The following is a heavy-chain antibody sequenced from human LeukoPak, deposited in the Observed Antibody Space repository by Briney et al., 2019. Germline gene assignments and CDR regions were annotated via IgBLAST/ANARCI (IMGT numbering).Heavy chain of an antibody. V-gene: IGHV4-39*01. CDR1: GASISRSDYF. Sequence: SETLSLTCTVSGASISRSDYFWGWIRQPPGKGLEWIGSIYYSGSTYYSPSLKGRVTISVDTSKNQFSLKLNSVTAADTAVYYCSRSSEYGDPFNYWGQGTLVTVSS. CDR3: SRSSEYGDPFNY. CDR2: IYYSGST. J-gene: IGHJ4*02. D-gene: IGHD4-17*01.